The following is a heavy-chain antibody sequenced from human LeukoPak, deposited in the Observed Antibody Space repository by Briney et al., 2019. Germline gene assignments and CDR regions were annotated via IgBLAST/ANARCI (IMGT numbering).Heavy chain of an antibody. CDR3: ARITIFGVVIEHTDY. D-gene: IGHD3-3*01. V-gene: IGHV1-18*01. CDR1: GYTFTSYG. CDR2: ISAYNGNT. Sequence: ASVKVSCKASGYTFTSYGISWVRQAPGQGLEWMGWISAYNGNTNYAQKLQGRVTMTTDTSTSTAYMELRSLRSDDTAVHYCARITIFGVVIEHTDYWGQGTLVTVSS. J-gene: IGHJ4*02.